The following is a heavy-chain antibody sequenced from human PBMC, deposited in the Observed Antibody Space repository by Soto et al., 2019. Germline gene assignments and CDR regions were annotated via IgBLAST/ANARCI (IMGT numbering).Heavy chain of an antibody. J-gene: IGHJ4*02. Sequence: EVRLVESGGGLVQPGGSLRLSCAASGFTFSNVWMSWVRQAPGKGLEWVGRVKSKSDGATTDYAAPVKGRFTVSRDDSKNTLSLQMDSLKIEDPAVYFCTTAAGGMWGADYWGQGTPVTVSS. CDR2: VKSKSDGATT. V-gene: IGHV3-15*01. CDR1: GFTFSNVW. CDR3: TTAAGGMWGADY. D-gene: IGHD1-26*01.